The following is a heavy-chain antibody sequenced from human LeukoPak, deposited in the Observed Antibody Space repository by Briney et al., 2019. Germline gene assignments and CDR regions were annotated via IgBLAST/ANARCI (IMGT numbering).Heavy chain of an antibody. CDR1: GGSISSSSYY. J-gene: IGHJ5*02. V-gene: IGHV4-39*07. CDR2: IYYSGST. Sequence: SETLSLTCTVSGGSISSSSYYWGWIRQPPGKGLEWIGSIYYSGSTYYNPSHKSRVTISVDTSKNQFSLKLSSVTAADTAVYYCARVKQWLARGWFDPWGQGTLVTVSS. D-gene: IGHD6-19*01. CDR3: ARVKQWLARGWFDP.